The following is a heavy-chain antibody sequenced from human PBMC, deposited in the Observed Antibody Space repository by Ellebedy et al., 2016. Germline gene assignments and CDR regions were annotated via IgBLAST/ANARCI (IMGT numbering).Heavy chain of an antibody. CDR3: TRGFSIAVAGNWFDP. V-gene: IGHV1-2*02. CDR1: GYIFTGYF. J-gene: IGHJ5*02. Sequence: ASVKVSCKASGYIFTGYFMHWVRQAPGQGLEWMAWTNPNNGGRKYAQQFQGRVTLTRDTSISTAYMELSRLKSDDTAMYYCTRGFSIAVAGNWFDPWGQGTLVTVSS. D-gene: IGHD6-19*01. CDR2: TNPNNGGR.